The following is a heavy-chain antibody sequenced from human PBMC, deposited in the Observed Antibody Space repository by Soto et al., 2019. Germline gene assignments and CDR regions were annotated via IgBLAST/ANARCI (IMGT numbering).Heavy chain of an antibody. V-gene: IGHV4-59*08. Sequence: QVQLQESGPGLVKPSETLSLTCTVSGGSISSYYWSWIRQPPGKGLEWIGCIYYSGSTNYNPTLKSRVTIYVDTSKNQFSLKLSSVTAADTAVYYGARHEGGKLLGFDPWGQGTLVTVSS. CDR2: IYYSGST. J-gene: IGHJ5*02. CDR1: GGSISSYY. CDR3: ARHEGGKLLGFDP. D-gene: IGHD2-15*01.